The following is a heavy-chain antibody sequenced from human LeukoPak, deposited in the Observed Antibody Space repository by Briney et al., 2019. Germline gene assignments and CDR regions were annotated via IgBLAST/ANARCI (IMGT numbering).Heavy chain of an antibody. Sequence: GGSLRLXRAASGFTFSSYAMNWVRQAPGRGLEWVSGFSGSGGTRYYADSVKGRFTISRDNSKNTLYLQMNSLRAEDTAVYYCANGNRCTSPNCLGYYYFYMDVWGKGTTVTVSS. D-gene: IGHD2-8*01. J-gene: IGHJ6*03. CDR3: ANGNRCTSPNCLGYYYFYMDV. CDR2: FSGSGGTR. CDR1: GFTFSSYA. V-gene: IGHV3-23*01.